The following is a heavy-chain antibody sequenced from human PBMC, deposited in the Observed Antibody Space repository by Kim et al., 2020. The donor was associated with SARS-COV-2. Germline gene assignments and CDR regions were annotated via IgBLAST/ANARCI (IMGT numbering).Heavy chain of an antibody. CDR1: GFTFSSYA. D-gene: IGHD3-22*01. Sequence: GGSLRLSCAASGFTFSSYAMSWVRQAPGKGLEWVSAISGSGGSTYYADSVKGRFTISRDNSKNTLYLQMNSLRAADTAVYYCAKDWGETYYYDSVHLFDFYSGGLFDYWGQGTLVTVSS. CDR3: AKDWGETYYYDSVHLFDFYSGGLFDY. V-gene: IGHV3-23*01. CDR2: ISGSGGST. J-gene: IGHJ4*02.